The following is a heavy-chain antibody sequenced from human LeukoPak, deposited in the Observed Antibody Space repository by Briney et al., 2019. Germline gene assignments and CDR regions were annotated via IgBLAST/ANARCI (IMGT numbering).Heavy chain of an antibody. CDR1: RGSISSGGYY. CDR3: TSLNSYYYYGMDV. V-gene: IGHV4-31*03. J-gene: IGHJ6*02. D-gene: IGHD1-7*01. CDR2: IYYSGST. Sequence: SQTLSLTCTVSRGSISSGGYYWSWIRQHPGKGLEWIGYIYYSGSTYYNPSLKSRVTISVDTSKNQFSLKLSSVTAADTAVYYCTSLNSYYYYGMDVWGQGTTVTVSS.